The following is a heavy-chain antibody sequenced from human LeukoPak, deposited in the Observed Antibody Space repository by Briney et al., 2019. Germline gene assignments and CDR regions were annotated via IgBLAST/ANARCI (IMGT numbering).Heavy chain of an antibody. V-gene: IGHV4-4*02. D-gene: IGHD4-17*01. CDR2: IYHSGST. CDR1: GGSISSSNW. CDR3: ARGDYGDPYNWFDP. J-gene: IGHJ5*02. Sequence: SETLSLTCAVSGGSISSSNWWSWVRQPPGKGLEWIGEIYHSGSTNYNPSLKSRVTISVDKSKNQFSLKLSSVTAADTAVYYCARGDYGDPYNWFDPWGQGTLVTVSS.